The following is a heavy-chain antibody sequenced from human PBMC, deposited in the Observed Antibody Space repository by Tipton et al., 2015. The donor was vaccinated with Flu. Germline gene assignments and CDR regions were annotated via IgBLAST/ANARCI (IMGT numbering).Heavy chain of an antibody. CDR2: SYYSGST. D-gene: IGHD3-10*01. Sequence: TLSLTCTVSGDSVSYYYWDWIRQPPGKGLEWIGFSYYSGSTAYNPSLKSRVTISVDTSRNQFSLNLNSVTAADTAVYYCERDRGWPAAVDYWSQGILVTVSS. CDR3: ERDRGWPAAVDY. J-gene: IGHJ4*02. V-gene: IGHV4-59*02. CDR1: GDSVSYYY.